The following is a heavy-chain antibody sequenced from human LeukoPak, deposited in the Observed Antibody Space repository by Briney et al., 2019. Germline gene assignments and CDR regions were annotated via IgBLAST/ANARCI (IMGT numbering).Heavy chain of an antibody. CDR1: GFTFSNYA. Sequence: SGGSLRLSCTASGFTFSNYAMTWVRQAPGKGLEWVSGISGSGGSTYYVDSVKGRFTISRDNSENTLYLQMSGLRAEDTAIYYCAKGTGDTAYYFDFWGQGVLVTVSS. D-gene: IGHD7-27*01. CDR2: ISGSGGST. J-gene: IGHJ4*02. CDR3: AKGTGDTAYYFDF. V-gene: IGHV3-23*01.